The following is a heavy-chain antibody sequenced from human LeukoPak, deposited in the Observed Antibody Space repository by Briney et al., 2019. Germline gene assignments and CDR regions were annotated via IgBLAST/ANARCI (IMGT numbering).Heavy chain of an antibody. D-gene: IGHD2-2*01. Sequence: SETLSLTCTVSGGSISTFYWSWIRQPPGKGLEWIGHIYYSGSTNYNPSPKSRVTMSVDTSKNQFSLKLRSVTAADTAVYYCARRCSSTSCSFDYWGQGILVTVSS. CDR1: GGSISTFY. V-gene: IGHV4-59*08. J-gene: IGHJ4*02. CDR3: ARRCSSTSCSFDY. CDR2: IYYSGST.